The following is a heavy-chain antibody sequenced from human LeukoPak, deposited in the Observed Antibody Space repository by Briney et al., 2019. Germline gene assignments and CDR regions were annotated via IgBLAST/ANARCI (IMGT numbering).Heavy chain of an antibody. D-gene: IGHD1-26*01. Sequence: GGSLRLSCEVSGFTISSYSMNWVRQAPGKGLEWASSISSSTSYTYYAHSVKGRFTISRDNAKNSLYLQMNSLRAEDTAVYYCARDWRSGTYYLDYWGQGTLVTVSS. V-gene: IGHV3-21*01. CDR1: GFTISSYS. CDR2: ISSSTSYT. CDR3: ARDWRSGTYYLDY. J-gene: IGHJ4*02.